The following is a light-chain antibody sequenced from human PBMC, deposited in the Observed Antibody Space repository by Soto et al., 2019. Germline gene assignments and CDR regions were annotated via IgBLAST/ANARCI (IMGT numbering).Light chain of an antibody. Sequence: EIVIAQSSAPRSGSPVERSTLSCRASQSVSSNLAWYQQKPGQAPRLLIYAASTRATGIPARFSGSGSGTEFTLTISSLQSEDFAVYYCQQYNNWPVFGQGTKVDIK. CDR3: QQYNNWPV. V-gene: IGKV3-15*01. CDR1: QSVSSN. J-gene: IGKJ1*01. CDR2: AAS.